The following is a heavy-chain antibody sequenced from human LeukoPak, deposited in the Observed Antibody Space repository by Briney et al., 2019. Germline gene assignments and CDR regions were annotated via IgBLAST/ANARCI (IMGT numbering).Heavy chain of an antibody. V-gene: IGHV3-74*01. Sequence: GGSLRLSCAASGFTFSTLDMSWVRHAPGQGLVWVSRIKGDGISTNYADSVKGRFTISRDIAKNTLYLQMNSLRAEDTGVYYCAKDHYWSIDYWGRGTLVTVSS. CDR3: AKDHYWSIDY. D-gene: IGHD3-3*01. CDR1: GFTFSTLD. J-gene: IGHJ4*02. CDR2: IKGDGIST.